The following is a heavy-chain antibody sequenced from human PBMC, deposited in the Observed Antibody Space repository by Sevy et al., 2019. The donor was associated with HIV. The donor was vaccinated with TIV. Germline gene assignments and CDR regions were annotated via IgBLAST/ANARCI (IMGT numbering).Heavy chain of an antibody. CDR1: GFTFDDYA. V-gene: IGHV3-9*01. D-gene: IGHD3-10*01. Sequence: GGFLRLSCAASGFTFDDYAMHWVRQAPGKGLEWVSGISWNSGSIGYADSVKGRFTISRDNAKNSLYLQMNSLRAEDTALYYCAKDILGVWFGELFAFDIWGQGTMVTVSS. J-gene: IGHJ3*02. CDR3: AKDILGVWFGELFAFDI. CDR2: ISWNSGSI.